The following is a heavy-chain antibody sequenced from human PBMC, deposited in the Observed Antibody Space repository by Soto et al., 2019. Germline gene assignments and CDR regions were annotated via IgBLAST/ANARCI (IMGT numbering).Heavy chain of an antibody. CDR2: INPSGGST. CDR3: ARDLIGRPAHYDILTGYYYFDY. Sequence: ASVKVSCKASGYTFTSYYMHWVRQAPGQGLEWMGIINPSGGSTSYAQKFQGRVTMTRDTSTSTVYMELSSLRSEDTAVYYCARDLIGRPAHYDILTGYYYFDYWGQGTLVTVSS. CDR1: GYTFTSYY. J-gene: IGHJ4*02. V-gene: IGHV1-46*01. D-gene: IGHD3-9*01.